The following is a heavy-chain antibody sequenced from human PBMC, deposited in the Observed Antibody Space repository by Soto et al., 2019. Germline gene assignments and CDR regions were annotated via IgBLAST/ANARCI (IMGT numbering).Heavy chain of an antibody. CDR1: GGSFGGYY. V-gene: IGHV4-34*01. CDR3: ARDKITGLFDY. J-gene: IGHJ4*02. D-gene: IGHD2-8*02. Sequence: TSVTLSLTCAVYGGSFGGYYWTWIRQPPGTGLEWIGEINHSGSTNYNPSLKSRVTISVDTSKNQFSLKLTSVTAADTAVYYCARDKITGLFDYWGQGTQVTVSS. CDR2: INHSGST.